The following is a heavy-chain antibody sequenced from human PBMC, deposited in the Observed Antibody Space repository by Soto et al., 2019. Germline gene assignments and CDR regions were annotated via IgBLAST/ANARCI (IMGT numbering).Heavy chain of an antibody. CDR2: IYYSGST. CDR3: ARNSLSYYYGSGSYYFDY. CDR1: GGSISSSSYY. D-gene: IGHD3-10*01. J-gene: IGHJ4*02. Sequence: PSETLSLTCTVSGGSISSSSYYWGWIRQPPGKGLEWIGYIYYSGSTNYNPSLKSRVTISVDTSKNQFSLKLSSVTAADTAVYYCARNSLSYYYGSGSYYFDYWGQGTLVTVSS. V-gene: IGHV4-61*05.